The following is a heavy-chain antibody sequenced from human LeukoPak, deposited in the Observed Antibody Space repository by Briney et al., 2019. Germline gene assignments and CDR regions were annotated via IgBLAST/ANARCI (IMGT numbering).Heavy chain of an antibody. V-gene: IGHV6-1*01. J-gene: IGHJ4*02. CDR3: VRDFNWAFDY. CDR1: GDSVSSKSVS. CDR2: TRYRSTWNT. Sequence: SQTLSLTCAISGDSVSSKSVSWSWMRQSPSRGLEYLGRTRYRSTWNTFYSLSVEGRITINADTSRNEVSPRLSCVTPEDTALYYCVRDFNWAFDYWGQGTLVTVSS. D-gene: IGHD3-16*01.